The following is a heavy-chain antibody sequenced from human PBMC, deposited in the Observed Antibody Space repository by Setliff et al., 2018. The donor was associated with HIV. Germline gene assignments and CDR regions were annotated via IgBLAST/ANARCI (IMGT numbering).Heavy chain of an antibody. CDR1: GYSFTSYW. Sequence: PGESLKISCKASGYSFTSYWIGWVRQMPGKGLEWMGIINPGDSDIRYSPPFRGQVTISVDKSINTAYLQWSSLKASDTAMYYCASSITVAGGRSFYYYAMDVWGQGTTVTVSS. CDR3: ASSITVAGGRSFYYYAMDV. V-gene: IGHV5-51*01. J-gene: IGHJ6*02. D-gene: IGHD1-20*01. CDR2: INPGDSDI.